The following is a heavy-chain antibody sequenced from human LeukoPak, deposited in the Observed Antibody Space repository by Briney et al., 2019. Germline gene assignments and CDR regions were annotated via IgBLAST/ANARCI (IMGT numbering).Heavy chain of an antibody. D-gene: IGHD6-19*01. CDR3: AKAKTQQWLAVDY. Sequence: PGGSLRLSCVASRFTFNTYAVNWVRQAPGKGLEWVSAISSNGDFTYYADSVRGRFTISRDNSKNTVFLQMNSLRAEDTAVYYCAKAKTQQWLAVDYWGQGTLVTVSS. CDR2: ISSNGDFT. CDR1: RFTFNTYA. V-gene: IGHV3-23*01. J-gene: IGHJ4*02.